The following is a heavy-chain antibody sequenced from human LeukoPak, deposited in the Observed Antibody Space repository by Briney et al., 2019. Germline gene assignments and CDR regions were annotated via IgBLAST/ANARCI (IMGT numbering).Heavy chain of an antibody. CDR2: IYYSGST. V-gene: IGHV4-61*01. CDR1: GYSISSGYY. J-gene: IGHJ3*02. CDR3: ARAPGGYGSGSRGAFDI. Sequence: SETLSLTCTVSGYSISSGYYWGWIRQPPGKGLEWIGYIYYSGSTNYNPSLKGRVTISVDTSKNQFSLKLSSVTAADTAVFYCARAPGGYGSGSRGAFDIWGQGTMVTVSS. D-gene: IGHD3-10*01.